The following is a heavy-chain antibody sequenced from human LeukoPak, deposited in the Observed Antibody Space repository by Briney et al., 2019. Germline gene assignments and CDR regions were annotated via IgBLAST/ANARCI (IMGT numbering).Heavy chain of an antibody. CDR3: ARGFSGTTFDY. V-gene: IGHV4-39*07. Sequence: KPSETLSLTCTVSGGSISSSSYYWGWIRQPPGKGLEWIGSIYYSGSTYYNPSLKSRVTISVDTSKNQFSLKLSSVTAADTAVYYCARGFSGTTFDYWGQGTLVTVSS. D-gene: IGHD3-10*01. CDR2: IYYSGST. J-gene: IGHJ4*02. CDR1: GGSISSSSYY.